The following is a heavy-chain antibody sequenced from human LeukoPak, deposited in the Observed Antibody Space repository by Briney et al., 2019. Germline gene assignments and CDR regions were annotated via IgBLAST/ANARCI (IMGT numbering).Heavy chain of an antibody. V-gene: IGHV4-59*12. CDR3: AVRGGRAYYYYYTDV. Sequence: PSETLSLTCTVSGGSISSYYWSWIRQPPGKGLEWIGYIYYSGSTNYNPSLKSRVTVSVDTSKNQFSLKMSSVTAADTAVYYCAVRGGRAYYYYYTDVWGKGTTVTVSS. CDR1: GGSISSYY. CDR2: IYYSGST. J-gene: IGHJ6*03. D-gene: IGHD3-10*01.